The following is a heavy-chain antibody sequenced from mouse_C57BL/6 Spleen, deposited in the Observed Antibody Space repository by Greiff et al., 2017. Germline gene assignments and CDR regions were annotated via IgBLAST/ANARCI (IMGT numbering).Heavy chain of an antibody. Sequence: EVQLQQSGPGLVKPSQSLSLTCSVTGYSITSGYYWNWLRQFPGNKLEWMGYISYDGSNNYNPSLKNRISITRDTSKNQFFLKLNSVTTEDTATYYCARGGYYYGSSLFDYWGQGTTLTVSS. CDR3: ARGGYYYGSSLFDY. V-gene: IGHV3-6*01. D-gene: IGHD1-1*01. CDR1: GYSITSGYY. CDR2: ISYDGSN. J-gene: IGHJ2*01.